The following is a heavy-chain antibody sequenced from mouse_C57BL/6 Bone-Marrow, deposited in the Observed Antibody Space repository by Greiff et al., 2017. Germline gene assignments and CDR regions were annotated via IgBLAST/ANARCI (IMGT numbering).Heavy chain of an antibody. Sequence: QVQLKESGPGLVAPSQSLSITCTVSGFSLTSYGVDWVRQPPGKGLEWLGVIWGGGSTNYNSALMSRLSISKDNSKSQVFLKMNSLQTADTAMYYCAKHGDYGYWYFDVWGTGTTVTVSS. D-gene: IGHD2-4*01. J-gene: IGHJ1*03. CDR1: GFSLTSYG. V-gene: IGHV2-9*01. CDR3: AKHGDYGYWYFDV. CDR2: IWGGGST.